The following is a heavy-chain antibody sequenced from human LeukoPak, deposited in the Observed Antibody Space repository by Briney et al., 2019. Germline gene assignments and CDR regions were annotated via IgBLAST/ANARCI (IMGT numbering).Heavy chain of an antibody. J-gene: IGHJ4*02. CDR1: GFTFSSYG. V-gene: IGHV3-23*01. D-gene: IGHD3-10*01. CDR3: AKLAVRGVIMTYFDY. CDR2: ISGSGGST. Sequence: GGSLRLSCAASGFTFSSYGMTWVRQAPGKGMEWVSAISGSGGSTYYADSVEGRFSISRDNSENTLFLHMNSLRAEDTAVYYCAKLAVRGVIMTYFDYWGQGTLVTVSS.